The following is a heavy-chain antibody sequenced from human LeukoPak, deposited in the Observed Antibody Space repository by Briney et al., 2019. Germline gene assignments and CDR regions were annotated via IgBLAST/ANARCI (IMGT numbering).Heavy chain of an antibody. D-gene: IGHD3-10*01. V-gene: IGHV1-46*01. CDR3: ARGPSITMVRGGQWYYYMDV. J-gene: IGHJ6*03. CDR2: INPSGGST. CDR1: GYTFTSYY. Sequence: EASVKVSCKASGYTFTSYYMHWVRQAPGQGLEWMGIINPSGGSTNYAQKFQGRVTMTRDTSTNTVYMELSSLRSEDTAVYYCARGPSITMVRGGQWYYYMDVWGKGTTVTISS.